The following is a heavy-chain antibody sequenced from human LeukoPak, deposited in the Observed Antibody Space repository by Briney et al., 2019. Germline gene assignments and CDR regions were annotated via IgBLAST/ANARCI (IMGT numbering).Heavy chain of an antibody. D-gene: IGHD6-6*01. J-gene: IGHJ6*03. V-gene: IGHV4-59*11. CDR1: GGSISSHY. CDR2: IYYSGST. Sequence: SETLSLTCTVSGGSISSHYWSWIRQPPGKGLEWIGYIYYSGSTNYNPSLKSRVTISVDTSKNQFSLKLSSVTAADTAVYYCARASSIASSSGYYNYMDVCGKGTTVTVSS. CDR3: ARASSIASSSGYYNYMDV.